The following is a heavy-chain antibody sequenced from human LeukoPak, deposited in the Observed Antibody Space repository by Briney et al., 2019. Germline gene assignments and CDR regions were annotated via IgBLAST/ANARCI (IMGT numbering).Heavy chain of an antibody. Sequence: GGSLRLSCAASGFTFSSYSMNWVRQAPGKGLEWVSSISSSSSYIYYADSVKGRFTISRDNAKNSLYLQMNSLRAEDTALYYCARDRGSYYPDYWGQGTLVTVSS. CDR3: ARDRGSYYPDY. D-gene: IGHD1-26*01. V-gene: IGHV3-21*04. CDR1: GFTFSSYS. J-gene: IGHJ4*02. CDR2: ISSSSSYI.